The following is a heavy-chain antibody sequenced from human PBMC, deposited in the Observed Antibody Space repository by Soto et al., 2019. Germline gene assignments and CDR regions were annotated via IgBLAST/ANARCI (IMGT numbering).Heavy chain of an antibody. CDR3: TRGPSGDKVDY. CDR2: IYNGGST. Sequence: QVLLQESGPGLVKPSQTLSLTCTVPGGSISSAYYCWSWVRQSPDKSLEWIGPIYNGGSTYSNPSLKSRVTISVDTSKNQFSLELSSVSAADTAVYYCTRGPSGDKVDYWGQGTLVTVSS. D-gene: IGHD7-27*01. J-gene: IGHJ4*02. V-gene: IGHV4-30-4*01. CDR1: GGSISSAYYC.